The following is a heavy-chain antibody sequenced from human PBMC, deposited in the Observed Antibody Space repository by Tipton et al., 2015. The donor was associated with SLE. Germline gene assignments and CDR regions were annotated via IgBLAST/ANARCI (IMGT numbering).Heavy chain of an antibody. CDR3: ARGYDFWSGYTLAYYYGMDV. CDR1: GGSISSHY. CDR2: VYSSGST. D-gene: IGHD3-3*01. J-gene: IGHJ6*02. Sequence: TLSLTCTVSGGSISSHYWSWIRQPPGKGLEWIGYVYSSGSTKYNPSLKSRVTISVDTSKNQFSLKLSSVTAADTAVYYCARGYDFWSGYTLAYYYGMDVWGQGTTVTVSS. V-gene: IGHV4-59*08.